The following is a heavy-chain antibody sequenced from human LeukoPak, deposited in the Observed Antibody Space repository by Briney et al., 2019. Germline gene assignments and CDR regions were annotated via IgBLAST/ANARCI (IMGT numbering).Heavy chain of an antibody. CDR1: GFTFSSYS. V-gene: IGHV3-21*01. CDR2: ISSSSSYI. Sequence: GGSLRLSCAASGFTFSSYSMNWVRQAPGKGLEWVSSISSSSSYIYYADSVKGRFTISRDNAKNSLYLQMNSPRAEDTAVYYCARALGELWEINWFDPWGQGTLVTVSS. J-gene: IGHJ5*02. CDR3: ARALGELWEINWFDP. D-gene: IGHD3-10*01.